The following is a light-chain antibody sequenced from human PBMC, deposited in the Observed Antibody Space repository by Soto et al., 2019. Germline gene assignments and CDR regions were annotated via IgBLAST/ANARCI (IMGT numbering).Light chain of an antibody. V-gene: IGLV2-14*01. CDR3: SSYTSSSTLEGV. CDR2: EVS. J-gene: IGLJ1*01. Sequence: QSALTQPASVSGSPGQSITISCTGTSSDVGGYNYVSWYQQHPGKAPKLMIYEVSNRPSGVSNRFSGSKSGNTASLTISGLQAEDDADYYCSSYTSSSTLEGVFGTGTKLTVL. CDR1: SSDVGGYNY.